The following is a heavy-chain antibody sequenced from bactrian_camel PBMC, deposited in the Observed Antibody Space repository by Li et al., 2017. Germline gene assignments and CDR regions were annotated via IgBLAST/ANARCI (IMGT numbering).Heavy chain of an antibody. D-gene: IGHD6*01. J-gene: IGHJ4*01. Sequence: VQLVESGGGLVQPGESLRLSCVASGITFSRHDMSWVRQAPGKEVEWVAGITSLPSLFRAASYAGSVKGRFTISQDSARNTVYLQMNNLQPEDTATYYCAEGRGSRGEHCYSLNYWGQGTQVTVS. CDR2: ITSLPSLFRAA. CDR1: GITFSRHD. CDR3: AEGRGSRGEHCYSLNY. V-gene: IGHV3S40*01.